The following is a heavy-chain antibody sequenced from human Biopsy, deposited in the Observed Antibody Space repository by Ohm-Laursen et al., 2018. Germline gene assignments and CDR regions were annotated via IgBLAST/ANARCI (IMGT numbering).Heavy chain of an antibody. CDR2: IYNTERT. CDR3: ARDRGYYSDRTVPGYFDL. J-gene: IGHJ2*01. Sequence: GTLSLTCSVSGGSVSSSNYYWNWIRQTPGKGLEWIGFIYNTERTNYNPSLKSRVTISLDTSKNQFSLELSSVIPSDTAVYYCARDRGYYSDRTVPGYFDLWGRGTLVTVSS. CDR1: GGSVSSSNYY. V-gene: IGHV4-61*01. D-gene: IGHD3-22*01.